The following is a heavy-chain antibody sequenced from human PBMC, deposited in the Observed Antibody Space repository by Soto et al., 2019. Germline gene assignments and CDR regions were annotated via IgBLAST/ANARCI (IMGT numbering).Heavy chain of an antibody. CDR1: GYSFTSYW. V-gene: IGHV5-51*01. CDR2: IYPCDSDT. CDR3: ARHSYSSRRYYYYGMEV. Sequence: GESLKISCKGSGYSFTSYWIGWLRQMPVKGLEWMGIIYPCDSDTRYSPSFQGQVTISADKSISTAYLQWSSLKASDTAMYYCARHSYSSRRYYYYGMEVWRKVKTVTVSS. J-gene: IGHJ6*04. D-gene: IGHD6-13*01.